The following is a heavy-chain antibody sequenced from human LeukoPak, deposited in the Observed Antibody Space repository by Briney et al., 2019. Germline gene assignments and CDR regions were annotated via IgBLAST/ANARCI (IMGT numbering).Heavy chain of an antibody. CDR2: ISSSGSTI. CDR1: GFTFSSFE. D-gene: IGHD3-10*01. J-gene: IGHJ4*02. CDR3: ARDSGGTFDY. V-gene: IGHV3-48*03. Sequence: GGSLRLSCAASGFTFSSFEMNWVRQAPGKGLEWVSYISSSGSTIYYADSVKGRFTISRDNSKNTLYLEMNSLRAEDTAIYYCARDSGGTFDYWGQGSLVTVSS.